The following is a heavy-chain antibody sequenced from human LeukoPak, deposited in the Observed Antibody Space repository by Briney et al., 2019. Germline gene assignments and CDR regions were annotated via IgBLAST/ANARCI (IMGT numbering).Heavy chain of an antibody. CDR2: INTTGDGT. D-gene: IGHD3-10*01. CDR3: AVRAVRGVMGFDY. CDR1: RYTFTRYY. V-gene: IGHV1-46*01. J-gene: IGHJ4*02. Sequence: ASVKVSCKASRYTFTRYYMHWVRQAPGQGLGWMGIINTTGDGTTYAQKFQGRVTMTRHPSTSTVYMELYSLTSEDTAVYYCAVRAVRGVMGFDYWGQGTQDTVSS.